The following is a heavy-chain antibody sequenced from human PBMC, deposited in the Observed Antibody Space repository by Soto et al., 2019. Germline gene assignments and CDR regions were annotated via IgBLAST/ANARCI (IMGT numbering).Heavy chain of an antibody. D-gene: IGHD4-4*01. CDR3: ARDSKNRQEGMDV. J-gene: IGHJ6*02. Sequence: EVQLVESGGGLVKPGGSLRLSCAGSGFTFSAYSINWVRQAPGKGLEWVSSISSSGDYIYYADSLKGRFNISRDNAKNSVFLQINSLRAEDTAIYFCARDSKNRQEGMDVWGHGTTVTVSS. CDR2: ISSSGDYI. CDR1: GFTFSAYS. V-gene: IGHV3-21*02.